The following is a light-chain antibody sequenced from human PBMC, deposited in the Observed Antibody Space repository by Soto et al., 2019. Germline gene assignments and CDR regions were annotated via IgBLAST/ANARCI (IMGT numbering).Light chain of an antibody. V-gene: IGLV1-47*02. J-gene: IGLJ3*02. CDR1: ISNLGKNL. Sequence: QSVLTQPPSASGTPGQRVTISCSGSISNLGKNLVYWYQQLPGTAPKLLIYNNDQRPSGVPDRFSGSKSGTSASLAISGLRSEDEAEYYCSAWDDRPSGRVFGGGTKLIVL. CDR3: SAWDDRPSGRV. CDR2: NND.